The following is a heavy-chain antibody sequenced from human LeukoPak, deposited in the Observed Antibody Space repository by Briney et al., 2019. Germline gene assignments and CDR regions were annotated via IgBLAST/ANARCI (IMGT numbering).Heavy chain of an antibody. D-gene: IGHD6-13*01. CDR2: IYYSGST. V-gene: IGHV4-59*01. CDR1: GGSISSYY. CDR3: ARSPSCSSSWSIFDY. Sequence: SETLSLTCTVSGGSISSYYWSWIRQPPGKGLEWIGYIYYSGSTNYNPSLKSRVTISVDTSKNQFSLKLSSVTAADTAVYYCARSPSCSSSWSIFDYWGQGTLVTVSS. J-gene: IGHJ4*02.